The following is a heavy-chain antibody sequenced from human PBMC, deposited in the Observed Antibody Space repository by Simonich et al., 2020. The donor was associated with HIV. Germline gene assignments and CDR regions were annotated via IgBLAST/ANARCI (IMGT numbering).Heavy chain of an antibody. D-gene: IGHD2-8*01. CDR2: ITYSRRT. J-gene: IGHJ3*01. V-gene: IGHV4-34*10. Sequence: QVKLQESGPRLVKPSETLYLTCAVYGGSFSGYYWTWIRQPSGKGLEWIGEITYSRRTNSHPSLNSRVTISVDTAKKQFSLKLTSVTAADTAIYFCAREVGYYPPQLEENNAFDVWGQGTMVTVSS. CDR3: AREVGYYPPQLEENNAFDV. CDR1: GGSFSGYY.